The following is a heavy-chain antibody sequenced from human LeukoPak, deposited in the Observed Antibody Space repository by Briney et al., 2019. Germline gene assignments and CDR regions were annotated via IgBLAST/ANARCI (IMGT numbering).Heavy chain of an antibody. D-gene: IGHD3-3*01. CDR3: ARGPYDFWSGYSRYYYGMDV. CDR1: GGSFSGYY. J-gene: IGHJ6*02. CDR2: INHSGST. V-gene: IGHV4-34*01. Sequence: SETLSLTCAVYGGSFSGYYWSWIRQPPGKGLEWIGEINHSGSTNYNPSLKSRVTISVDTSKNQFSLKLGSVTAADTAVYYCARGPYDFWSGYSRYYYGMDVWGQGTTVTVSS.